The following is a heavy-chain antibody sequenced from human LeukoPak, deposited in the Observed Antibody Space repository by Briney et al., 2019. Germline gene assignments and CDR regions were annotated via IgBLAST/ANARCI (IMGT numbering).Heavy chain of an antibody. V-gene: IGHV1-46*01. CDR3: ARLWQYSMTPHRSGLHY. D-gene: IGHD1-14*01. Sequence: ASVKVSCKASGYTFASYYMHWVRQAPGQGLEWMGIINPSGGSTSYAQKFQDRVTMTRDMSTSTVYMELSSLRSEDTAVYFCARLWQYSMTPHRSGLHYWGQGTQVIVS. J-gene: IGHJ4*02. CDR2: INPSGGST. CDR1: GYTFASYY.